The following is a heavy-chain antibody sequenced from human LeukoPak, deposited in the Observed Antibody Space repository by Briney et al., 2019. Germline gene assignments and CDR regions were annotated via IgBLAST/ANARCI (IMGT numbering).Heavy chain of an antibody. Sequence: SETLSLTCTVSGGSISSSSYYWVWIRQPPGKGLEWIGSIYYSGSTYYNPSLKSRVTISVDTSKNQFSLKLSSVTAADTAVYYCARPRRIGYSGYDDGDYWGQGTLVTVSS. D-gene: IGHD5-12*01. CDR3: ARPRRIGYSGYDDGDY. J-gene: IGHJ4*02. V-gene: IGHV4-39*01. CDR1: GGSISSSSYY. CDR2: IYYSGST.